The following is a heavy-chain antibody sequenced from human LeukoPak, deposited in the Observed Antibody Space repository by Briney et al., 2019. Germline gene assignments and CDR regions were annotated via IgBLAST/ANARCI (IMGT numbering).Heavy chain of an antibody. D-gene: IGHD1-26*01. CDR2: IYYSGST. J-gene: IGHJ4*02. V-gene: IGHV4-59*01. CDR1: GGSISSYY. CDR3: AREEALGSGSFDY. Sequence: SETLSLTCSVSGGSISSYYWSWIRQPPGKGLEWIGYIYYSGSTNYNPSLKSRVTISVDTSKNQFSLKLSSVTAADTAVYYCAREEALGSGSFDYWGQGTLVTVSS.